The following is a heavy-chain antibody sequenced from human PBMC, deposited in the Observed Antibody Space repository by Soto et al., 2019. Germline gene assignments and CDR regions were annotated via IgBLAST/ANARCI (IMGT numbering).Heavy chain of an antibody. CDR3: ARDLGGWPDY. CDR1: GYTFTSYA. Sequence: QVQLVQSGAEVKKPGASVKVSCKASGYTFTSYAIHWVRQAPGQRLEWMGWINAGNGNTKYSQKFQDRVTITRETSASKAYMELSSLRSEDTAVYYCARDLGGWPDYWGQGTLVTVSS. V-gene: IGHV1-3*01. CDR2: INAGNGNT. J-gene: IGHJ4*02. D-gene: IGHD6-19*01.